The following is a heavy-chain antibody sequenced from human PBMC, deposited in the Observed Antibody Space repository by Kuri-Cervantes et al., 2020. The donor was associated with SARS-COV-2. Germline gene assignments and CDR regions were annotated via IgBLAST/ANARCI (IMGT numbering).Heavy chain of an antibody. J-gene: IGHJ6*02. V-gene: IGHV1-46*01. Sequence: ASVKVSCKASGYTFTSHYIDWVRQSPGQGLEWMGIINPSGGSTNYAQKFQGRVTMTRDTSTGTVYMELSSLRSEDTAVYYCARDCIAALGFYYYGMDVWGQGTTVTVSS. D-gene: IGHD6-13*01. CDR3: ARDCIAALGFYYYGMDV. CDR1: GYTFTSHY. CDR2: INPSGGST.